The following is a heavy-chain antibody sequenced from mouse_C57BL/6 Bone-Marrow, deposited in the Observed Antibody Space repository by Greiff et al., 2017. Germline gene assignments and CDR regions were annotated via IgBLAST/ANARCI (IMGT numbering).Heavy chain of an antibody. J-gene: IGHJ2*01. V-gene: IGHV1-15*01. CDR2: IDPETGGT. D-gene: IGHD1-1*01. CDR1: GYTFTDYE. CDR3: TRTYYDGSSPCFDE. Sequence: VQLQQSGAELVRPGASVTLSCKASGYTFTDYEMHWVKPTPVPGLEWIGAIDPETGGTAYNQKFKGKAILTADTSSSTASLELRSLTSEDSAVYYCTRTYYDGSSPCFDEWGQGTTLTVSS.